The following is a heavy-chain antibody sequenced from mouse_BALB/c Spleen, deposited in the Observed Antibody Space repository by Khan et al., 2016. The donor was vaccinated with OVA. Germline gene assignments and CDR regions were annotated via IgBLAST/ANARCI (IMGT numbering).Heavy chain of an antibody. CDR1: GYTFTAYW. Sequence: QVQLQQSGAELAKPGASVKMSCKASGYTFTAYWVHWVKQRPGQGLEWIGYIDPSTDYTEYNQRFTDKATLTTDKSSSTAYMQLSSLTSEDSAVYYFARRGLYGIFAYWGQVTLVAVSA. V-gene: IGHV1-7*01. J-gene: IGHJ3*01. CDR2: IDPSTDYT. D-gene: IGHD2-1*01. CDR3: ARRGLYGIFAY.